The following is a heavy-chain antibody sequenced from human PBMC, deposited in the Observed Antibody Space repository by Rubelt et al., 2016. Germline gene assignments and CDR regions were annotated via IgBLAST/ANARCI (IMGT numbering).Heavy chain of an antibody. CDR3: AKDSYSSSWYLPYYFDY. Sequence: EVQLVESGGGVVQPGGSLRLSCAASGFTFSSYAMSWVRQAPGKGLEWVSAISGSGGSTYYADSLKGRFTISRDNSKNTLYLQMNSLRAEDTAVYYCAKDSYSSSWYLPYYFDYWGQGTLVTVSS. CDR2: ISGSGGST. J-gene: IGHJ4*02. D-gene: IGHD6-13*01. V-gene: IGHV3-23*04. CDR1: GFTFSSYA.